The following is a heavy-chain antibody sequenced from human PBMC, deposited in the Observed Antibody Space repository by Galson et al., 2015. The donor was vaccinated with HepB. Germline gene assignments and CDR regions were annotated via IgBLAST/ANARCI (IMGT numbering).Heavy chain of an antibody. Sequence: SLRLSCAASGFTFSSYWMSWVRQAPGKGLEWVANIKQDGSEKYYVDSVKGRFTISRDNAKNSLYLQMNSLRAEDTAVYYCARGPPSSSWYELYFQHWGQGTLVTVSS. J-gene: IGHJ1*01. CDR2: IKQDGSEK. D-gene: IGHD6-13*01. CDR3: ARGPPSSSWYELYFQH. CDR1: GFTFSSYW. V-gene: IGHV3-7*01.